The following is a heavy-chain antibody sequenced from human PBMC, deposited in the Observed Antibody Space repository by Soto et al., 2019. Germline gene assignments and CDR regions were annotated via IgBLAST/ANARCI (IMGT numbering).Heavy chain of an antibody. CDR2: IIPILGIA. J-gene: IGHJ6*03. V-gene: IGHV1-69*02. CDR3: ARAIGYCSGGSCQENYYYYYYMDV. CDR1: GGTFSSYT. Sequence: SVKVTCKASGGTFSSYTISWVRQAPGQGLEWMGRIIPILGIANYAQKFQGRVTITADKSTSTAYMELSSLRSEDTAVYYCARAIGYCSGGSCQENYYYYYYMDVWGKGTTVTVSS. D-gene: IGHD2-15*01.